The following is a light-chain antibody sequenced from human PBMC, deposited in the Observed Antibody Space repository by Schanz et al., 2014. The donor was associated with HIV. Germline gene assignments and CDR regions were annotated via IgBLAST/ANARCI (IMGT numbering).Light chain of an antibody. Sequence: QSVLTQPASVSGSPGQSITISCTGTRNDVGTYNLVSWYQQHPGRAPKLMIYDVSNRPSGVSNRFSGSKSGNTAYLTISGLQAEDEADYYCYSYAGSRVFGGGTKLTVL. CDR3: YSYAGSRV. CDR1: RNDVGTYNL. J-gene: IGLJ3*02. V-gene: IGLV2-23*02. CDR2: DVS.